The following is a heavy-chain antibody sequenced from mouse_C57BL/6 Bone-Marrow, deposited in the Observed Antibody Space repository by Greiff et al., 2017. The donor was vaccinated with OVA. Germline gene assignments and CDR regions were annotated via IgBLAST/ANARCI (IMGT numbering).Heavy chain of an antibody. CDR3: ARWKGWLDGYYPCYWYFDV. CDR1: GYTFTSYW. Sequence: QVQLQQSGAELVKPGASVKMSCKASGYTFTSYWITWVKQRPGQGLEWIGDIYPGSGSTNYNEKFKSKATLTVDTSSSTAYMQLSSLTSEDSAVYYCARWKGWLDGYYPCYWYFDVWGTGTTVTVSS. CDR2: IYPGSGST. V-gene: IGHV1-55*01. J-gene: IGHJ1*03. D-gene: IGHD2-3*01.